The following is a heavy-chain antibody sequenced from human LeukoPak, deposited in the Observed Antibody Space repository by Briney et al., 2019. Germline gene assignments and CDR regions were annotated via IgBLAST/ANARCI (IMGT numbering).Heavy chain of an antibody. J-gene: IGHJ3*01. V-gene: IGHV1-46*01. D-gene: IGHD4-23*01. CDR1: GYTFTSYY. CDR2: INPSGGNT. CDR3: ARDMSTRVTPISYAIDV. Sequence: ASVKVSCKASGYTFTSYYMHWVRQAPGQGLEWMGIINPSGGNTSYAQKFQGRVTMTRDTSTTTVYLELSSLRSEDTAVYYCARDMSTRVTPISYAIDVWGQGTMVTVSS.